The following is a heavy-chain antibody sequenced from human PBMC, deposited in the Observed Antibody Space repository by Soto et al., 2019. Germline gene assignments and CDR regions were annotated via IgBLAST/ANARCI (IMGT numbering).Heavy chain of an antibody. CDR1: GFTFSDYA. J-gene: IGHJ4*02. V-gene: IGHV3-23*01. CDR3: AKDGLFNWGSCGAYFDY. CDR2: ISGSGTGT. Sequence: PGGSLRLSCAASGFTFSDYAMSWVRQAPEKGLEWVSGISGSGTGTYNAESVKGRFTISRDNSKNTMYLQMNSLRAEDTAVYYCAKDGLFNWGSCGAYFDYWGRGTLVTVSS. D-gene: IGHD7-27*01.